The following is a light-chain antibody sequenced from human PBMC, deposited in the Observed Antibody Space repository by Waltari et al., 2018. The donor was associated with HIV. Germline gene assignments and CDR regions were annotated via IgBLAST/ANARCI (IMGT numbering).Light chain of an antibody. Sequence: QSALTQPASVSGFPGQSITISCTGSSSDVGSSNSVSWYQQHPGKAPKLLIYDVSKRPSGVSNRFSGSKSGNTASLTISGLQAEDEADYYCCSYAGSNTYLFGTGTEVTVL. CDR3: CSYAGSNTYL. V-gene: IGLV2-23*02. CDR1: SSDVGSSNS. CDR2: DVS. J-gene: IGLJ1*01.